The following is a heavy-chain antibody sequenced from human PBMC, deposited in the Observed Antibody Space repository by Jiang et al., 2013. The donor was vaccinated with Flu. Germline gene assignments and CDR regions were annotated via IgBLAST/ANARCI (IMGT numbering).Heavy chain of an antibody. CDR1: GDSVSSNSAT. D-gene: IGHD2-15*01. CDR3: ARDKSAPPDYWYLDL. CDR2: TYYRSKWYY. J-gene: IGHJ2*01. Sequence: SQTLSLTCAISGDSVSSNSATWNWIRQSPSRGLEWLGRTYYRSKWYYDYAASVKSRITIDPDTSRNQFSLQLNSVTPEDTAVYYCARDKSAPPDYWYLDLWGRGTLVTVSS. V-gene: IGHV6-1*01.